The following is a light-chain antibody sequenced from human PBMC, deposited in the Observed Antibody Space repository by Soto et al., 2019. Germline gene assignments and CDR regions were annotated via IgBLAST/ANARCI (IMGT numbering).Light chain of an antibody. Sequence: EILLTQSPGTLSLSPGEIATLSWSSSQSVSSSYLAWYQQKPGQAPRLLIYGASSRATGIPDRFSGSGSGKDFTLTISRLKSEDFEVYYCQQYDNWPRTCGQGTKGDIK. CDR3: QQYDNWPRT. V-gene: IGKV3-20*01. CDR1: QSVSSSY. J-gene: IGKJ1*01. CDR2: GAS.